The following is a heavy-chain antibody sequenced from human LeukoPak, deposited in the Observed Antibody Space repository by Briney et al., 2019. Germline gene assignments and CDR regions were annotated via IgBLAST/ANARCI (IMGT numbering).Heavy chain of an antibody. CDR3: ARCRFGSSSCYKAFWFDP. Sequence: ASVKVSCKASGYTFTSYDINWVRQATGQGLEWMGWMSPNSGNTGYAQKFQGRVTITRNTSISTAYMELSSLRSEDTAVYYCARCRFGSSSCYKAFWFDPWGQGTLVTVSS. V-gene: IGHV1-8*03. CDR2: MSPNSGNT. D-gene: IGHD2-2*02. CDR1: GYTFTSYD. J-gene: IGHJ5*02.